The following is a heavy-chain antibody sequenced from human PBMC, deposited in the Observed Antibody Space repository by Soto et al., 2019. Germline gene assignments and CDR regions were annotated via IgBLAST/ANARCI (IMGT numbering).Heavy chain of an antibody. CDR2: ISGSGGST. J-gene: IGHJ6*02. CDR1: GFTFSSYA. V-gene: IGHV3-23*01. Sequence: GGSLRLSCAASGFTFSSYAMSWVRQAPAKGLEWVSAISGSGGSTYYADSVKGRFTISRDNSKNTLYLQMNSLRAEDTAVYYCATAGSYDYYYGMDVWGQGTTVTVSS. D-gene: IGHD1-26*01. CDR3: ATAGSYDYYYGMDV.